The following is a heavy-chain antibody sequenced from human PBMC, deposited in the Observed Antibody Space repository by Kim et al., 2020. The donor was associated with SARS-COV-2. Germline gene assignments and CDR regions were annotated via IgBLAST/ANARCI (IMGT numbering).Heavy chain of an antibody. V-gene: IGHV3-30*02. Sequence: SCKGRFTHSRDKSKNTLDLQINSLGAEDTAVYYCAKKTYYFGSVGRTGMDVWGQGTTVTVSS. D-gene: IGHD3-10*01. J-gene: IGHJ6*02. CDR3: AKKTYYFGSVGRTGMDV.